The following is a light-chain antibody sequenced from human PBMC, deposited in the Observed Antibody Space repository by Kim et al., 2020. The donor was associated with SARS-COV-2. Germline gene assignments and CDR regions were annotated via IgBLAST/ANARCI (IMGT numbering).Light chain of an antibody. V-gene: IGKV1-5*01. J-gene: IGKJ2*01. CDR1: QSISSW. CDR3: QQYNSQSQT. Sequence: DIQMTQSPSTLSASVGDRVTITCRASQSISSWLAWYQQKPGKAPKLVIYDVSKLESGVPPRFSGSGSGTEFTLTISSLQPDDFATYYCQQYNSQSQTFGQGTKLEI. CDR2: DVS.